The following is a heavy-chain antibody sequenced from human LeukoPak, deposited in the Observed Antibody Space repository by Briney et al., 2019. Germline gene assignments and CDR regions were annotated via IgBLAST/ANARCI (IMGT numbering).Heavy chain of an antibody. CDR1: GFTFNSYT. D-gene: IGHD5-18*01. CDR2: ITSSSTYI. CDR3: ARDTEGYIYGYYYYGMDV. V-gene: IGHV3-21*04. Sequence: GGSLRLSCAASGFTFNSYTMNWVRQAPGKGLEWVSSITSSSTYIYYAASLKGRFTISSDSAKNSLYLQMNSLRNDDTALYYCARDTEGYIYGYYYYGMDVWGQGTTVAVSS. J-gene: IGHJ6*02.